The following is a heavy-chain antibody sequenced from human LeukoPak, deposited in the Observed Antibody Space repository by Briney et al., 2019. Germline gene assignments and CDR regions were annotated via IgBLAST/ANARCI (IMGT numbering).Heavy chain of an antibody. V-gene: IGHV3-48*03. CDR1: GFTFNSYE. J-gene: IGHJ3*02. CDR3: ARDNYYDSSGYPVNAFDI. Sequence: GGSLRLSCAASGFTFNSYEMNWVRQAPGKGLEWVSYISSSGSTIYYADSVKGRFTISRDNAKNSLYLQMNSLRAEDTAVYYCARDNYYDSSGYPVNAFDIWGQGTMVTVSS. D-gene: IGHD3-22*01. CDR2: ISSSGSTI.